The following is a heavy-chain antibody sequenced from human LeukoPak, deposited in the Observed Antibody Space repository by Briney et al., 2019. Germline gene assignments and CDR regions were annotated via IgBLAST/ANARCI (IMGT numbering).Heavy chain of an antibody. CDR3: AKDYLGYCSGGNCYPGY. Sequence: GGSLRLSCAASGFTFSSYGMSWVRQAPGKGLEWVSAISGSGGSTYYADSVKGRFTISRDNSKNTLYLQMNSLRAEDTAVYYCAKDYLGYCSGGNCYPGYWGQGTLVTVSS. CDR2: ISGSGGST. D-gene: IGHD2-15*01. V-gene: IGHV3-23*01. J-gene: IGHJ4*02. CDR1: GFTFSSYG.